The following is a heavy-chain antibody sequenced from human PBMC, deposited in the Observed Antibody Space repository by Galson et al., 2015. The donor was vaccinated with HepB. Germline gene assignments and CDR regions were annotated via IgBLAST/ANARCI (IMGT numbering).Heavy chain of an antibody. D-gene: IGHD3-22*01. J-gene: IGHJ4*02. CDR3: AKGQKRAFSDSTGYFVPFDF. Sequence: SLRLSCAASGFRFDNYAMHWVRQPPGKGLEWVSGISWNRGTMDYVDSVKGRFTISRDNAKNSLYLQLNSLRPEDTALYYCAKGQKRAFSDSTGYFVPFDFWGQGTLVTVSS. V-gene: IGHV3-9*01. CDR2: ISWNRGTM. CDR1: GFRFDNYA.